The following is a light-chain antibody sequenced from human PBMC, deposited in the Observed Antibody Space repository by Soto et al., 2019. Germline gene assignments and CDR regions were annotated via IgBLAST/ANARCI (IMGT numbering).Light chain of an antibody. CDR1: QSVSSSY. CDR2: GAS. V-gene: IGKV3-15*01. Sequence: IVLTQFPGILSLSPGERATLSCRASQSVSSSYLAWYQQKPGQAPRLLIYGASSRATGIPARFSGSGSGTEFTLTISSLQSEDYAVYYCHQYNNWPPWTFGQGTKVDI. CDR3: HQYNNWPPWT. J-gene: IGKJ1*01.